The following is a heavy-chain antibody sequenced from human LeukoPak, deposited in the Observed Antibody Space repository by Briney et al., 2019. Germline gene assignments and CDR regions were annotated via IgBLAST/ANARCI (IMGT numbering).Heavy chain of an antibody. D-gene: IGHD3-10*01. CDR2: IIPIFGTA. J-gene: IGHJ6*02. V-gene: IGHV1-69*13. CDR1: GGTFSSYA. Sequence: GASVKVSCKASGGTFSSYAISWVRQAPGQGLEWMGGIIPIFGTANYAQKFQGRVTITADESTSTAYMELSSLRSEDTAVYYCARGPYGLSYYYGMDVGGQGTTVTVYS. CDR3: ARGPYGLSYYYGMDV.